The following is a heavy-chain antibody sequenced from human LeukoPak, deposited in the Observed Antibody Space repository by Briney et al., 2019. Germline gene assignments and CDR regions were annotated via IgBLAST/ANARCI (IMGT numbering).Heavy chain of an antibody. V-gene: IGHV3-9*01. D-gene: IGHD3-3*01. CDR1: GFTFDDYA. CDR3: AKDTRFLPLYDFDY. CDR2: ISWNSGSI. Sequence: GRSLRLSCAASGFTFDDYAMHWVRQAPGKGLEWVSGISWNSGSIGYADSVKGRFTISRDNAKNSLYLQMNSLRAEDTALYYCAKDTRFLPLYDFDYWGQGTLVTVSS. J-gene: IGHJ4*02.